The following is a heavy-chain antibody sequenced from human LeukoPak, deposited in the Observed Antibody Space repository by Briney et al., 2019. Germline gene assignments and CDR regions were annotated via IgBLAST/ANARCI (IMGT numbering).Heavy chain of an antibody. D-gene: IGHD6-13*01. Sequence: ASVKVSCKASGYTFTGYYMHWVRQAPGQGLEWMGWINPNSGGANYAQKFQGRVTMTRNTSISTAYMELSSLRSEDTAVYYCAAPRGAAAGTGFDPWGQGTLVTVSS. CDR1: GYTFTGYY. CDR3: AAPRGAAAGTGFDP. CDR2: INPNSGGA. J-gene: IGHJ5*02. V-gene: IGHV1-2*02.